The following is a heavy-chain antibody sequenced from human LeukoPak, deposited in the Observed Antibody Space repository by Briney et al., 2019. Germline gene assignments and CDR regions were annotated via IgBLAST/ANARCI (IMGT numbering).Heavy chain of an antibody. Sequence: GSLRLSCSASGFTFSSYSMNWVRQAPGKGLEWVSSISSSSNYIYYADSLKGRFTVSRDNAKNSLYLQMNSLRAEDTAVYYCATPAAGPRAEYSQHWGQGTLVTVSP. CDR2: ISSSSNYI. J-gene: IGHJ1*01. CDR1: GFTFSSYS. CDR3: ATPAAGPRAEYSQH. D-gene: IGHD6-13*01. V-gene: IGHV3-21*01.